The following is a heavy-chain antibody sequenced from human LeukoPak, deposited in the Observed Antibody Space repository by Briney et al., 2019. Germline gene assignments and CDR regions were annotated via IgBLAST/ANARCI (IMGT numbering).Heavy chain of an antibody. Sequence: KASETPSLTCTVSGGSISSYYWSWIRQPPGKGLEWIGYIYYSGSTNYNPSLKSRVTISVDTSKNQFSLKLSSVTAADTAVYYCARHGVAGTDYYYYMDVWGKGTTVTVPS. CDR1: GGSISSYY. V-gene: IGHV4-59*01. CDR2: IYYSGST. D-gene: IGHD6-19*01. J-gene: IGHJ6*03. CDR3: ARHGVAGTDYYYYMDV.